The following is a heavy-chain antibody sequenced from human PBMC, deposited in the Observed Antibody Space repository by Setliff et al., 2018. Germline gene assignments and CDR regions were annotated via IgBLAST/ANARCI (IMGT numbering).Heavy chain of an antibody. CDR3: AKDGRTRYYYYYMDV. Sequence: GGSLRLSCAASGFTFSSYWMSWVRQAPGKGLEWVANIKQDGSEKYYVDSVKGRFTISRDNSKNTLYLQMNSLRAEDTAVYYCAKDGRTRYYYYYMDVWGKGTTVTVSS. V-gene: IGHV3-7*01. CDR1: GFTFSSYW. CDR2: IKQDGSEK. J-gene: IGHJ6*03.